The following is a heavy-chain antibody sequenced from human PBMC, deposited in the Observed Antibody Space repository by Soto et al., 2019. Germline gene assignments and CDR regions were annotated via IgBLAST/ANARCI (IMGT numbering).Heavy chain of an antibody. Sequence: EVQLLESGGGLAQPGGSLRLSCAASAFTFSSYAMSWVRQAPGKGLEWVSAVSGSGDNTYYADSVKGRFTISRDNSENTLYLQMNSLRAEDTGVYYCAKGRASDCPGCTQDYWGQGTLVTVSS. CDR2: VSGSGDNT. CDR1: AFTFSSYA. D-gene: IGHD2-21*02. CDR3: AKGRASDCPGCTQDY. J-gene: IGHJ4*02. V-gene: IGHV3-23*01.